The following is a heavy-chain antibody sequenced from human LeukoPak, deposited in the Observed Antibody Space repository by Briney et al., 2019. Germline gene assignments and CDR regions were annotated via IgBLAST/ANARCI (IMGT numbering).Heavy chain of an antibody. CDR3: AKDWDPLSISEYYMDV. D-gene: IGHD3-3*01. J-gene: IGHJ6*03. Sequence: GGSLRLSCAASGFTFSSYGMHWVRQAPGKGLEWVTFIRYDGSTKYYADSVKGRFTISRDNSKNTLFLQMNSLRAGDTAVYYCAKDWDPLSISEYYMDVWGKGTTVTVSS. CDR2: IRYDGSTK. CDR1: GFTFSSYG. V-gene: IGHV3-30*02.